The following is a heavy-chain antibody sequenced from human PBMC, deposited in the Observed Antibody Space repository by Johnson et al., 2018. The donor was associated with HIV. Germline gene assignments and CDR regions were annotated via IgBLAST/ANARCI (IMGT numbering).Heavy chain of an antibody. Sequence: VQLVESGGGVVQPGRPLRLSCAASGFTFSNYWMTWVRQAPGKGLEWVANIKQDGSEKYYVDSVKGRFTISRDNAKNSLYLQMNSLRAEDTAVYYCARGGLGDYVVAFDIWGQGTMVTVSS. CDR2: IKQDGSEK. J-gene: IGHJ3*02. D-gene: IGHD4-17*01. CDR1: GFTFSNYW. CDR3: ARGGLGDYVVAFDI. V-gene: IGHV3-7*05.